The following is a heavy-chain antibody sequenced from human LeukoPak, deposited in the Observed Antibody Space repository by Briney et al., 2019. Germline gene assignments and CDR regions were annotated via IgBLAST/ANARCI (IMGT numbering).Heavy chain of an antibody. J-gene: IGHJ2*01. CDR1: GFTFSRYD. V-gene: IGHV3-13*01. D-gene: IGHD4-17*01. Sequence: PGGSLRLSCAASGFTFSRYDMHWVRQAAGKGLEWVSAITIAGDTYYPGSVKGRFTTSTENAKNSLYLQMNSLRAGDTAVYYCARTTVTTGPYGYFDLWGRGTLVTVSS. CDR3: ARTTVTTGPYGYFDL. CDR2: ITIAGDT.